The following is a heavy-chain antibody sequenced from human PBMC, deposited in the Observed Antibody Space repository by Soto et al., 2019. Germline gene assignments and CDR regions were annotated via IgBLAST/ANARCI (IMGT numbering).Heavy chain of an antibody. CDR3: GREIYSSDSFVKWFAP. CDR2: ISHDGINK. CDR1: GFSFSSYA. D-gene: IGHD6-19*01. Sequence: QVRLVESGGGVVQPGRSLRLSCTASGFSFSSYAMYWFRQPPGKGLEWVAVISHDGINKHYADSVKGRVTVSRDNSNHSRDLQMNSLRGEDMAMYSWGREIYSSDSFVKWFAPWGKGTLVPAPS. J-gene: IGHJ5*02. V-gene: IGHV3-30-3*01.